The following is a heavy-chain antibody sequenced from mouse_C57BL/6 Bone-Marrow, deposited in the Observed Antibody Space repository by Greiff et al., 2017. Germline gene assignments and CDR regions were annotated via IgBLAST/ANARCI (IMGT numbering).Heavy chain of an antibody. CDR2: IYPSDSET. CDR1: GYTFTSYW. Sequence: VQLQQPGAELVRPGSSVKLSCKASGYTFTSYWMDWVKQRPGQGLEWIGNIYPSDSETHYNQKFKDKATLTVDKSSSTAYMQLSSLTSEDSAVYYCARTDYDGGGFAYWGQGTLVTVSA. D-gene: IGHD2-4*01. V-gene: IGHV1-61*01. J-gene: IGHJ3*01. CDR3: ARTDYDGGGFAY.